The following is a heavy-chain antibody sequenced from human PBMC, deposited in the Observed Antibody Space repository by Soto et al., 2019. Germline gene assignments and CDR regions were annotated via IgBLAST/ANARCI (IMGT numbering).Heavy chain of an antibody. D-gene: IGHD5-12*01. J-gene: IGHJ4*02. CDR1: GHTFTGYY. CDR2: INPNNGDT. CDR3: ARHSGYDYVFDY. V-gene: IGHV1-2*02. Sequence: ASVKVSCKASGHTFTGYYIHWVRQAPGQGLEWMGWINPNNGDTNYAQNFQGRVSMTRDTSTSTVYMELSSLRFDDTAVYYCARHSGYDYVFDYWGQGTLVTVSS.